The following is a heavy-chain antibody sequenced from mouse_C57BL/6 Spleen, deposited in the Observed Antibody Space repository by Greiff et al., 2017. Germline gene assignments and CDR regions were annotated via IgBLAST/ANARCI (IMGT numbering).Heavy chain of an antibody. J-gene: IGHJ4*01. CDR1: GYTFTSYW. Sequence: VQLQQPGAELVRPGSSVKLSCKASGYTFTSYWMHWVKQRPIQGLEWIGNIDPSDSETHYNQKFKDKAKLTVDKSSSAAYIQLSSLTSEDSAVYYCAREGLDSSGYGDYWSQGTSGTVSS. V-gene: IGHV1-52*01. D-gene: IGHD3-2*02. CDR2: IDPSDSET. CDR3: AREGLDSSGYGDY.